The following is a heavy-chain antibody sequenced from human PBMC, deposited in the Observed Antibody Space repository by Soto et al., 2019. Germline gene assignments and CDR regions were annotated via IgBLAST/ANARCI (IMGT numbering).Heavy chain of an antibody. Sequence: PSETLSLTCTVSGGSISSYYWSWIRQPPGKGLEWIGYINYSGSTNYNPSLKSRVTISVDTSKNQFSLKLNSVTAADTAVYYCARDXHYSGYDGTYYYYGMDVWGQGTTVTVSS. J-gene: IGHJ6*02. V-gene: IGHV4-59*01. CDR3: ARDXHYSGYDGTYYYYGMDV. CDR1: GGSISSYY. CDR2: INYSGST. D-gene: IGHD5-12*01.